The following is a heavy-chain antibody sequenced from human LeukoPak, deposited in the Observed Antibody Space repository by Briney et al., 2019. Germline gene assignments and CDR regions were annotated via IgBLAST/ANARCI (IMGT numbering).Heavy chain of an antibody. D-gene: IGHD3-22*01. CDR1: GYTFTSYY. CDR3: ARDRYYDSSGYHFDY. CDR2: INPSGGST. Sequence: ASVKVSCKASGYTFTSYYMHWVRRAPGQGLEWMGIINPSGGSTSYAQKFQGRVTMPRDTSTSTVYMELSSLRSEDTAVYYCARDRYYDSSGYHFDYWGQGTLVTVSS. J-gene: IGHJ4*02. V-gene: IGHV1-46*01.